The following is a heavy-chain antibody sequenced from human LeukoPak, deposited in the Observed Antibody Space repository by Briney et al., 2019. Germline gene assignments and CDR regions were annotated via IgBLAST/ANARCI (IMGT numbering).Heavy chain of an antibody. J-gene: IGHJ5*02. CDR1: GFTFSSYA. CDR2: ISGSGGST. V-gene: IGHV3-23*01. D-gene: IGHD3-22*01. Sequence: GGSLRLSCAASGFTFSSYAMSWVRQAPGKGLEWVSSISGSGGSTYYADSVKGRFTISRDNSKNTLYLQMNSLRAEDTAVYYCAKDPWGYYDSSGYPNWFDPWGQGTLVTVSS. CDR3: AKDPWGYYDSSGYPNWFDP.